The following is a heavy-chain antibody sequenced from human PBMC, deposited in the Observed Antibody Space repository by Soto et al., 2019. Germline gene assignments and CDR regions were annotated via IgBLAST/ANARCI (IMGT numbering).Heavy chain of an antibody. CDR2: TSAYDDKT. V-gene: IGHV1-18*01. D-gene: IGHD2-21*02. J-gene: IGHJ4*01. Sequence: QVQLVHSGAEVKKPGPSVKVSCKTSGYPFTSYGINWVRQAPGQGPEWMGWTSAYDDKTIYSQKFQGSVTLTADTSTTTAYMELRVLGSDDSAVDYCAIDRLIEVTGQLRNWGHGALVTVSS. CDR1: GYPFTSYG. CDR3: AIDRLIEVTGQLRN.